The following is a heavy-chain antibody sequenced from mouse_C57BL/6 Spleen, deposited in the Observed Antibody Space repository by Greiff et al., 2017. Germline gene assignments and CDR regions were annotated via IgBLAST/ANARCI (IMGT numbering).Heavy chain of an antibody. Sequence: EVKVEESGGGLVQPGGSMKLSCVASGFTFSNYWMNWVRQSPEKGLEWVAQIRLKSDNYATHYAESVKGRFTISRDDSNSSVYLQMNNLRAEDTGIYYCTEGYYGSSYGFAYWGQGTLVTVSA. CDR1: GFTFSNYW. D-gene: IGHD1-1*01. V-gene: IGHV6-3*01. J-gene: IGHJ3*01. CDR3: TEGYYGSSYGFAY. CDR2: IRLKSDNYAT.